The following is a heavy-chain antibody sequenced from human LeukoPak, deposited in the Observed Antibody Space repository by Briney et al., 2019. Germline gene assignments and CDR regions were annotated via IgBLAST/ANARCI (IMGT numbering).Heavy chain of an antibody. D-gene: IGHD2-21*01. J-gene: IGHJ4*02. CDR2: ISYDGSHK. V-gene: IGHV3-30*04. Sequence: GRSLRLSCAASGFTYISYSMHWVRHAPGKGLEWVAVISYDGSHKYYADSVKSRFTISRDNSKNTVYLQMTTLTTEDTAIFYCARDPNRLAHNGGDYLDYWGQGTLVTVSS. CDR3: ARDPNRLAHNGGDYLDY. CDR1: GFTYISYS.